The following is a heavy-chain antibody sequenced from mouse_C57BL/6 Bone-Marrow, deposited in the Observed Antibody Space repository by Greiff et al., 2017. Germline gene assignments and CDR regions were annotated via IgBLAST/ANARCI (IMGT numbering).Heavy chain of an antibody. J-gene: IGHJ2*01. Sequence: QVQLQQPGAELVMPGASVKLSCKASGYTFTSYWMHWVKQRPGQGLEWIGEIDPSDSYTNYNQKFKGKSTLTVDKSSITAYMQLSSLTSEDSAVYYCARQDYYGSSFDYWGQGTTLTVSS. D-gene: IGHD1-1*01. V-gene: IGHV1-69*01. CDR2: IDPSDSYT. CDR3: ARQDYYGSSFDY. CDR1: GYTFTSYW.